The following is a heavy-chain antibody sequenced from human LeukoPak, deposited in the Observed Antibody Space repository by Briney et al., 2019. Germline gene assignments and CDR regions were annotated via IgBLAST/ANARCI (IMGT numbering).Heavy chain of an antibody. CDR3: VRIRGLGLFDY. V-gene: IGHV6-1*01. J-gene: IGHJ4*02. CDR1: GDSVSNNRAS. Sequence: SQTLSLTCAISGDSVSNNRASWGWIRQSPSRGLEWLGRTYYRSQWFDDYAPSLRSRITINPDTSKHQVSLQLTSVTPEDTAVYYCVRIRGLGLFDYWGQGTLVTVSS. D-gene: IGHD1-26*01. CDR2: TYYRSQWFD.